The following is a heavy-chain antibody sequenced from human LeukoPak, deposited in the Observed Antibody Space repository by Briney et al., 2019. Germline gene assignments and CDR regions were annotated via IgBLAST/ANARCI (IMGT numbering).Heavy chain of an antibody. CDR3: ASLGLYSGSYDAFDI. Sequence: ASVKVSCKASGYTFTSYYMHWVRQPPGQGLEWMGLINPSGGSTSYAQKFQGKVTMTRGMSTSIVYMELSSLRSEGTAVYYCASLGLYSGSYDAFDIWGQGTMVTVSS. J-gene: IGHJ3*02. CDR1: GYTFTSYY. CDR2: INPSGGST. D-gene: IGHD1-26*01. V-gene: IGHV1-46*01.